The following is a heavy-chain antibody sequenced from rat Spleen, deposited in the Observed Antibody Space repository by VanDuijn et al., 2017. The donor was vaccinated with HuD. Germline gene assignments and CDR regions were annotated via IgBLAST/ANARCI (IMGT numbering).Heavy chain of an antibody. V-gene: IGHV5S23*01. CDR2: ISPGGATI. D-gene: IGHD3-2*01. CDR3: ARPLALNWFAY. Sequence: EVQLVESGGGLVQPGNSLKLSCAASGFTFSDYAMAWVRQAPTKGLEWVASISPGGATIYYRDSVKGRFTISRDSAKSTLYLQMDSLRSEDTATYYCARPLALNWFAYWGQGTLVTVSS. J-gene: IGHJ3*01. CDR1: GFTFSDYA.